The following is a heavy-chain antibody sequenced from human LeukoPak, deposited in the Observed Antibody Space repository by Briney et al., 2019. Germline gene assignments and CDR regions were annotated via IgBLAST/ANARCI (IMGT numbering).Heavy chain of an antibody. Sequence: GGSLRLSCAASGFTLSSYGMSWVRQAPGKGLEWVSAISGSGGSTYYADSVKGRFTISRDNSKNTLYLQMNSLRAEDTAVYYCAKDGSLRDYYGSGDSYYFDYWGQGTLVTVSS. D-gene: IGHD3-10*01. CDR1: GFTLSSYG. CDR3: AKDGSLRDYYGSGDSYYFDY. CDR2: ISGSGGST. J-gene: IGHJ4*02. V-gene: IGHV3-23*01.